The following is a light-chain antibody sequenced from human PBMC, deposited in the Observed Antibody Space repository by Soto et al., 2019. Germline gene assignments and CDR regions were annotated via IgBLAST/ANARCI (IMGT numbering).Light chain of an antibody. CDR1: QSVRTY. Sequence: EIVMTQSPATLSVSPGEIATLSFSASQSVRTYLAWYQVKPGQAPRLLIYDASNRATGIPARFSGSGSGTDFTLTISSLEPEDFAVYYCQQRFNWQVTFGQGTRLEIK. V-gene: IGKV3D-11*02. J-gene: IGKJ5*01. CDR3: QQRFNWQVT. CDR2: DAS.